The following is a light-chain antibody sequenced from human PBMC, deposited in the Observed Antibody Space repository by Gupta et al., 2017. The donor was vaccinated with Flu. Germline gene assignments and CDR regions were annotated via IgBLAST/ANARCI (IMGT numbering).Light chain of an antibody. CDR1: SSNIGSNV. CDR3: STWYDSRNGVI. J-gene: IGLJ2*01. CDR2: RNH. V-gene: IGLV1-44*01. Sequence: QSVLTQPPSASGTPGQTVTISCSGSSSNIGSNVVNCYQQLPGRAPKLVIRRNHLWHSGVPDRFSGSKYGASAAVPISWLQADDDADYYFSTWYDSRNGVIFGGGTRVTVL.